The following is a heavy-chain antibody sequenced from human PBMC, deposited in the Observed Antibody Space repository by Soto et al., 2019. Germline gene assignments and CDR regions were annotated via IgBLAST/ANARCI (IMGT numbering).Heavy chain of an antibody. CDR1: GDSVSSNSVV. CDR3: SLGRADFSKHSRFAP. J-gene: IGHJ5*02. Sequence: PSQTLSLTCDISGDSVSSNSVVWNWIRQSPSRGFEWLGRTYFRSKWYSDYAVSVRSRITIKADTSKNQVSLQLNSVTPEDTAVYYCSLGRADFSKHSRFAPRGQGSSDTV. CDR2: TYFRSKWYS. V-gene: IGHV6-1*01.